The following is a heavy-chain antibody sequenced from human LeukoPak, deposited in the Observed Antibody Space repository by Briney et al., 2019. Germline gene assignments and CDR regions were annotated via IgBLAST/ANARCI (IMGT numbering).Heavy chain of an antibody. CDR1: GYTFTSYG. CDR3: ASQWLDPYYYYGMDV. CDR2: ISAYNGNT. J-gene: IGHJ6*02. Sequence: GASVKVSCKASGYTFTSYGISWVRQAPGRGLEWMGWISAYNGNTNYAQKLQGRVTMTTDTSTSTAYMELRSLRSDDTAVYYCASQWLDPYYYYGMDVWGQGTTVTVSS. V-gene: IGHV1-18*01. D-gene: IGHD6-19*01.